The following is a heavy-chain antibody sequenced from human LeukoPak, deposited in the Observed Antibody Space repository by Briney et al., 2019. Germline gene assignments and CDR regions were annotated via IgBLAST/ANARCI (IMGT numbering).Heavy chain of an antibody. CDR2: ISWNSDDM. Sequence: PGGSLRLSCAASGFTFDNYAMHWVRQAPGEGLEWVSGISWNSDDMGYADSVKGRFTISRDNAKNSLYLQMNSLRPEDTALYYCASATATLARFDYWGQGTLVTVPS. D-gene: IGHD2-15*01. J-gene: IGHJ4*02. CDR1: GFTFDNYA. V-gene: IGHV3-9*01. CDR3: ASATATLARFDY.